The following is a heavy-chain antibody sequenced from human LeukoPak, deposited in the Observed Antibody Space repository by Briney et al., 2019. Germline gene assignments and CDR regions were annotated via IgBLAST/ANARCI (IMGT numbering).Heavy chain of an antibody. CDR3: ASPGFGELLFHY. CDR2: IYSGGST. V-gene: IGHV3-66*01. D-gene: IGHD3-10*01. J-gene: IGHJ4*02. Sequence: PGGSLRLSCAASGFTFSDHAMSWVRQAPGKGLEWVSVIYSGGSTYYADSVKGRFTISRDNSKNTLYLQMNSLRAEDTAVYYCASPGFGELLFHYWGQGTLVTVSS. CDR1: GFTFSDHA.